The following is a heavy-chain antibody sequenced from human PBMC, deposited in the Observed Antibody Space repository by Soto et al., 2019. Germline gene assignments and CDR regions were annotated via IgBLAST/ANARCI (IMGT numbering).Heavy chain of an antibody. CDR2: INPSGTT. Sequence: QVQLQQWGAGLLKPSETLSLTCAVYGGSFSGYYWSWIRQPPGKGLEWIGEINPSGTTNYTPSLKSRVTMSGATPKNQFSLKMTSVTAADTAVYYCARGRDGGAAIWGQGTLVTVSS. V-gene: IGHV4-34*01. J-gene: IGHJ4*02. D-gene: IGHD2-15*01. CDR1: GGSFSGYY. CDR3: ARGRDGGAAI.